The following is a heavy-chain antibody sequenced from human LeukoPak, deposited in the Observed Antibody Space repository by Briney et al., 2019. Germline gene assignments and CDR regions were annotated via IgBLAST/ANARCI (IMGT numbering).Heavy chain of an antibody. CDR3: GRHVSSGWDYYNGLDV. D-gene: IGHD6-19*01. J-gene: IGHJ6*02. CDR2: IYYSENT. V-gene: IGHV4-39*01. CDR1: GGSIGSSGFY. Sequence: SETLSLTCTVSGGSIGSSGFYWGWIRQPPGKGLEWIGSIYYSENTHNNPSLKSRVTISGDTSKNQVSLTLSSVTAADTAVYYCGRHVSSGWDYYNGLDVWGQGTTVTVSS.